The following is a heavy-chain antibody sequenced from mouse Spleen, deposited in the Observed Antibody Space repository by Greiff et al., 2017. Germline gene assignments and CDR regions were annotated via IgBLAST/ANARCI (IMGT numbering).Heavy chain of an antibody. CDR2: IDPEDGDT. J-gene: IGHJ2*01. V-gene: IGHV14-1*01. Sequence: VQLQQSGAELVRPGASVKLSCTASGFNIKDYYMHWVKQRPEQGPEWIGRIDPEDGDTEYAPKFQGKATMTADTSSNTAYLQLSSLTSEDTAVYYCTTSYYGSSYYFDYWGQGTTLTVSS. CDR1: GFNIKDYY. D-gene: IGHD1-1*01. CDR3: TTSYYGSSYYFDY.